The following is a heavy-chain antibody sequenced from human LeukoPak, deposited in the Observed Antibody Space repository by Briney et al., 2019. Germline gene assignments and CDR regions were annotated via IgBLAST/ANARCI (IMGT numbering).Heavy chain of an antibody. D-gene: IGHD6-13*01. J-gene: IGHJ6*02. V-gene: IGHV3-7*03. CDR3: AKDKPPSSWHPYGMDV. Sequence: HPGGSLRLSCAASGFTFSSYWMSWVRQAPGKGLEWVANIKQDGSEKYYVDSVKGRFTISRDNAKNSLYLQMNSLRAEDTAVYYCAKDKPPSSWHPYGMDVWGQGTTVTVSS. CDR2: IKQDGSEK. CDR1: GFTFSSYW.